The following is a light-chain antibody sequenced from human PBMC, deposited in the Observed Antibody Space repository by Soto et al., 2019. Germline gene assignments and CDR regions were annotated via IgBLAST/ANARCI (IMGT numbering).Light chain of an antibody. Sequence: DIVMTQSPDSLAVSLGERATINCKSSQSVLYSSNNNNYLAWYQQKPGQPPKLLIYWASTRESGVPARFSGSWSGTDFTLTISSLPAEAVAVYFYHQNYSSPPFGQGTKVEIK. CDR2: WAS. CDR3: HQNYSSPP. J-gene: IGKJ1*01. CDR1: QSVLYSSNNNNY. V-gene: IGKV4-1*01.